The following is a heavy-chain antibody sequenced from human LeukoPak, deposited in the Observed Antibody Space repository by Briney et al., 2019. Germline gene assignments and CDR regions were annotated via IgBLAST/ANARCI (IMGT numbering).Heavy chain of an antibody. CDR1: GDSISSGGYY. Sequence: SDTLSLTCTVSGDSISSGGYYWRWIRQHPGKGLECIGYIYYSGSTYYNPSLKSRVTISVDTSKNQFSLKLSSVTAADTAVYYCTRSNYDSGRLIDHWGPGTLVTVSS. J-gene: IGHJ5*02. V-gene: IGHV4-31*03. D-gene: IGHD3-10*01. CDR3: TRSNYDSGRLIDH. CDR2: IYYSGST.